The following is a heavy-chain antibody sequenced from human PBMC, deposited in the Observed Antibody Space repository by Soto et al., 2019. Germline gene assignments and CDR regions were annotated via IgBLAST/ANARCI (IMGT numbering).Heavy chain of an antibody. V-gene: IGHV4-4*07. Sequence: SETLSLTCTVSGGSISSYYWSWIRQPAGKGLEWIWRIYTSGSTNYNPSLKSRVTMSVDTSKNQLSLKLSSVTAADTAVYYCARDLSGIRFLEWLSPDDYGMDVWGQGTTVTVSS. CDR1: GGSISSYY. CDR2: IYTSGST. D-gene: IGHD3-3*01. CDR3: ARDLSGIRFLEWLSPDDYGMDV. J-gene: IGHJ6*02.